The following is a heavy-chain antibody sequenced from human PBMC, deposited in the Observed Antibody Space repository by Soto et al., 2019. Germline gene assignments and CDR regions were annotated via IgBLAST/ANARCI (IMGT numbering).Heavy chain of an antibody. J-gene: IGHJ6*03. CDR3: ARDRGVAPPVAGNTHYYYYMDV. D-gene: IGHD6-19*01. Sequence: QDPLVQSGAEVKKPGASVTVSCKASGYSFTNYGITWVRQAPGPGLEWMGWISAFNGNTHYAQKLQGRVTMTTDASTSTAYMELRSLRSDDTAVYYCARDRGVAPPVAGNTHYYYYMDVWGKGTTVIVSS. CDR1: GYSFTNYG. CDR2: ISAFNGNT. V-gene: IGHV1-18*01.